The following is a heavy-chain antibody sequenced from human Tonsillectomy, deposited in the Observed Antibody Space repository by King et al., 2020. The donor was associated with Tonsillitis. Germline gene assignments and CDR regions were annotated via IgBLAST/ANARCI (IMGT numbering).Heavy chain of an antibody. Sequence: VQLQESGPGLVKPSETLSLTCSVSGDSFSSYYWSWIRQPAGKGLEWIGRINTSGSTNYNPPLKSRVTLSVDMSKNQFSLKLTSVTAADTAVYYCARDLYVGYPWGQGTLVTVSS. CDR3: ARDLYVGYP. D-gene: IGHD2-15*01. J-gene: IGHJ5*02. CDR1: GDSFSSYY. CDR2: INTSGST. V-gene: IGHV4-4*07.